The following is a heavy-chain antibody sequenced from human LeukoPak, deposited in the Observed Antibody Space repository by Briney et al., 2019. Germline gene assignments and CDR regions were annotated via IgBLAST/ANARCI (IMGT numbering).Heavy chain of an antibody. Sequence: SETLSLTCTVSGGSISSSTYYWGWIRQPPGKGLQWIGSIYYSGSAYYNPSLQSRVTISVDTSKNQFSLKLSSVTAADTAVYYCARDMHFGPASDPVWFDPWGQGTLVTVSS. J-gene: IGHJ5*02. CDR1: GGSISSSTYY. CDR3: ARDMHFGPASDPVWFDP. D-gene: IGHD2-2*01. V-gene: IGHV4-39*07. CDR2: IYYSGSA.